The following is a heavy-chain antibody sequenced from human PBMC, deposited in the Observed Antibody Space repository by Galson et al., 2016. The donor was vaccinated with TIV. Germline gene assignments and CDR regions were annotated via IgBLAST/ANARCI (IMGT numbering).Heavy chain of an antibody. J-gene: IGHJ4*02. CDR2: TYYRSKWYN. D-gene: IGHD3-3*01. V-gene: IGHV6-1*01. Sequence: CAISGDSVSSNSAAWNWIRQSPSRGLEWLGRTYYRSKWYNDYAAPLKRRITINPGTSKNQSSLQLTSVTPEDAAVYYCARGAPSVFGVIMTLDYWGQGTLVTVSS. CDR3: ARGAPSVFGVIMTLDY. CDR1: GDSVSSNSAA.